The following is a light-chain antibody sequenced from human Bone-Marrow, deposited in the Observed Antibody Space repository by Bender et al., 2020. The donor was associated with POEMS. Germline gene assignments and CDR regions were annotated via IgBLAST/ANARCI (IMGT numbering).Light chain of an antibody. V-gene: IGLV2-23*02. CDR1: SSDVGAYNL. Sequence: QSALTQPASVSGSPGQSITISCTGASSDVGAYNLVSWYQQHPVKAPKLLIYEVRKRPSGVSNRFSGSKSDNTASLTISGLQSDDEAIYFCVAWDASLNGWVFGGGTKLTVL. CDR3: VAWDASLNGWV. CDR2: EVR. J-gene: IGLJ3*02.